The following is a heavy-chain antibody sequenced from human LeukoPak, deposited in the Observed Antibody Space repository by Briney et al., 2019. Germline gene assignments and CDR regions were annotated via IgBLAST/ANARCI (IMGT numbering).Heavy chain of an antibody. CDR3: ARDYGSGSNWFDP. V-gene: IGHV1-18*01. CDR2: ISAYNGNT. J-gene: IGHJ5*02. CDR1: GGTFSSYA. D-gene: IGHD3-10*01. Sequence: GASVKVSCKASGGTFSSYAISWVRQAPGQGLEWMGWISAYNGNTNYAQRLQGRVTMTTGTSTSTAYMELRSLRSDDTAVYYCARDYGSGSNWFDPWGQGTLVTVSS.